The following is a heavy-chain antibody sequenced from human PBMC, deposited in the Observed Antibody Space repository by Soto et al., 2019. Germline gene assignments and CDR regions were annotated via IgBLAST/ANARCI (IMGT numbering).Heavy chain of an antibody. J-gene: IGHJ2*01. V-gene: IGHV4-34*01. D-gene: IGHD3-3*01. CDR3: ASTKAYYDFWSGYPKPTFKYWYIDL. Sequence: QVQLQQWGAGLLKPSETLSLTCAVYGGSFSGYYWSWIRQPPGKGLEWIGEINHSGSTNYHPSLKSRFTLSVDTSKNQFSLKLSSVTAADPAVYYCASTKAYYDFWSGYPKPTFKYWYIDLWGRGTLVTVSS. CDR2: INHSGST. CDR1: GGSFSGYY.